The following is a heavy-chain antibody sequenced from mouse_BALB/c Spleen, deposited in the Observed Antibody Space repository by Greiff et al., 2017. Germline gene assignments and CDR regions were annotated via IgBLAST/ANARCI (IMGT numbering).Heavy chain of an antibody. D-gene: IGHD2-2*01. CDR3: AGGYPWFAY. CDR1: GYTFTSYW. V-gene: IGHV1S41*01. Sequence: DLVKPGASVKLSCKASGYTFTSYWINWIKQRPGQGLEWIGRIAPGSGSTYYNEMFKGKATLTVDTSSSTAYIQLSSLSSEDSAVYFCAGGYPWFAYWGQGTLVTVSA. J-gene: IGHJ3*01. CDR2: IAPGSGST.